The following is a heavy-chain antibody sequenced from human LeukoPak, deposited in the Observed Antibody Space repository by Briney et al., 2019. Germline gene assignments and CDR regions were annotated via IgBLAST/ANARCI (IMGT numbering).Heavy chain of an antibody. Sequence: GGSLRLSCAASGFTFSSYGMHWVRQAPGKGLEWVAVISYDGSNKYYADSVKGRFTISRDNSKNTPYLQMNSLRAEDTAVYYCAKDRWSSGLFDYWGQGTLVTVSS. CDR2: ISYDGSNK. J-gene: IGHJ4*02. CDR1: GFTFSSYG. CDR3: AKDRWSSGLFDY. V-gene: IGHV3-30*18. D-gene: IGHD3-22*01.